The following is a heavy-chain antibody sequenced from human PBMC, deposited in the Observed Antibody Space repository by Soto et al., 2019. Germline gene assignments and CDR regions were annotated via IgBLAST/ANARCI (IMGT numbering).Heavy chain of an antibody. Sequence: QVQLVQSGAEVKKPGASVKVSCKASGYTFTGYYMHWVRQAPGQGLEWMGWINPNSGGKNYAQKFQGWVTRTRDTFVSTAYMELSRLRSDDTAVYYWARVRDYHDSSGYYSDDAFDIWGQGTMVTVTS. J-gene: IGHJ3*02. CDR2: INPNSGGK. D-gene: IGHD3-22*01. V-gene: IGHV1-2*04. CDR3: ARVRDYHDSSGYYSDDAFDI. CDR1: GYTFTGYY.